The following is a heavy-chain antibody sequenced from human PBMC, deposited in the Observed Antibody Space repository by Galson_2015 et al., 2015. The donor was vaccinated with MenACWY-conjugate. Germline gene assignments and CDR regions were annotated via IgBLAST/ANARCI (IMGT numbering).Heavy chain of an antibody. V-gene: IGHV3-30*18. CDR1: GFTFSSYG. J-gene: IGHJ4*02. Sequence: FLRLSCAASGFTFSSYGMHWVRQAPGKGLEWVAVISYDGSNKYYADSVKGRFTISKDNSKNTLYLQMNSLRAEDTAVYYCAKAHDYGDGDYYFDYWGQGTLVTVSS. CDR2: ISYDGSNK. D-gene: IGHD4-17*01. CDR3: AKAHDYGDGDYYFDY.